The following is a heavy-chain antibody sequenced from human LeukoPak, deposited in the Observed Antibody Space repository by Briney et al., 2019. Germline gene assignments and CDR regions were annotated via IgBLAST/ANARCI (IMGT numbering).Heavy chain of an antibody. V-gene: IGHV1-46*01. CDR1: GYTFTNYY. Sequence: VASVKVSCKASGYTFTNYYMHWVRQAPGQGLEWMAIINVSSGGTIYAQRFQGRVTMTRDTSISTAYMELSRLRSDDTAVYYCARCEYQLPLDYWGQGTLVTVSS. CDR3: ARCEYQLPLDY. J-gene: IGHJ4*02. CDR2: INVSSGGT. D-gene: IGHD2-2*01.